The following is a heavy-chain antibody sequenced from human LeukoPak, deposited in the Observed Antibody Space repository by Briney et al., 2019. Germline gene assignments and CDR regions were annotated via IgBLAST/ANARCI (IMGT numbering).Heavy chain of an antibody. CDR1: GFTFSSYW. Sequence: GGSLRLSCAASGFTFSSYWMSWVRQAPGKGLEWVANIKQDGSEKYHVGSVRGRFTISRDNSKNTLYLQMNSLRAEDTAVYYCARDDYGGKLDIWGQGTVVTVSS. D-gene: IGHD4-23*01. CDR2: IKQDGSEK. J-gene: IGHJ3*02. CDR3: ARDDYGGKLDI. V-gene: IGHV3-7*01.